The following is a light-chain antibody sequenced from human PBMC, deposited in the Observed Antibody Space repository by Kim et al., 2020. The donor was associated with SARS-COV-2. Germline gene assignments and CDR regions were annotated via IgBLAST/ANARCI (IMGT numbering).Light chain of an antibody. V-gene: IGKV3-15*01. CDR2: GAS. J-gene: IGKJ2*01. CDR3: REYYNWPPYT. CDR1: QSVSST. Sequence: SPGGGGPLSCSASQSVSSTLAWYQQHPAQAPRLLLYGASTRAAGIPARFSGSGSWTEFTLTISSLQSEDVAVYYCREYYNWPPYTFGQGTKLEI.